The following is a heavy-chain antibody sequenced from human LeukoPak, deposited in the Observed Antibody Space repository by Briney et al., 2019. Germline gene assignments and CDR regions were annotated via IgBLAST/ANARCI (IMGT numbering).Heavy chain of an antibody. CDR2: IKSKTDGGTT. J-gene: IGHJ4*02. V-gene: IGHV3-15*01. CDR3: TTGVYDFWSGYADY. D-gene: IGHD3-3*01. CDR1: GFTFSNAW. Sequence: GGSLRLSCAASGFTFSNAWMSWVRQAPGKGLEWVGRIKSKTDGGTTDYAAPVKGRFTISRDDSKNTLYLQMNSLKTEDTAVYYCTTGVYDFWSGYADYWGQGTLVTVSS.